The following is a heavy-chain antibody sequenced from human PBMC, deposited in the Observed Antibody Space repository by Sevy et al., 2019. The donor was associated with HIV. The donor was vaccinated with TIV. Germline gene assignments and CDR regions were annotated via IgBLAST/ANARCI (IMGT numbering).Heavy chain of an antibody. D-gene: IGHD6-6*01. Sequence: SETLSLTCTVSGGSIISSSYYWGWIRQPPGKGLEWIGSIYYSGSTYYNPSLKSRVTISVDTSKNQFSLKLSSVTAADTAVYYCARQEYSSSFTNLYYYYYHMDVWGKGTTVTVSS. J-gene: IGHJ6*03. CDR1: GGSIISSSYY. V-gene: IGHV4-39*01. CDR3: ARQEYSSSFTNLYYYYYHMDV. CDR2: IYYSGST.